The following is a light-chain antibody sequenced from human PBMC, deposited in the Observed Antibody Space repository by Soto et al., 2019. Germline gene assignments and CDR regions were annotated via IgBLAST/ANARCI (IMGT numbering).Light chain of an antibody. V-gene: IGKV3-15*01. CDR2: GAS. J-gene: IGKJ4*01. Sequence: EIVMTQSPGTLSLSPGERATLSCRASQSVSSNLAWYQQKPGQAPRLLIYGASTRATGIPARFSASGSGTDFTLTISSLHPEDFATYYCQQSHSAPLTFGGGTKVDIK. CDR1: QSVSSN. CDR3: QQSHSAPLT.